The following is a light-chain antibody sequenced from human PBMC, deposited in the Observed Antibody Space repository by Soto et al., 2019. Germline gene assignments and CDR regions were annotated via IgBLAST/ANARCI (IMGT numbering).Light chain of an antibody. CDR2: RAV. V-gene: IGKV3D-20*02. CDR1: QSVRNDH. J-gene: IGKJ4*01. CDR3: QQRSNWPPVT. Sequence: EIVLTQSPGTLSLSPGERATLSCRASQSVRNDHVAWYQQKTGQAPRLLISRAVTRAIGIPDSFSGRGSGTGFTLTISSLEPEDFAVYYCQQRSNWPPVTFGGGTKVEIK.